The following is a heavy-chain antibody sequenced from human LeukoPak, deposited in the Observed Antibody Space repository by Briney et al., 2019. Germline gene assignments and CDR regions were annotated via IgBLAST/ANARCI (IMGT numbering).Heavy chain of an antibody. CDR3: ARHYLAAAATYLDY. Sequence: GESLKISCKGSGYSFTIYWIGWVRQMPGKGLEWMGIIYPGDSNTRYSTSFQGQVTISADKSISTAYLQWSSLKASDTAMYYCARHYLAAAATYLDYWGEGSLVTVSS. CDR1: GYSFTIYW. V-gene: IGHV5-51*01. D-gene: IGHD6-13*01. CDR2: IYPGDSNT. J-gene: IGHJ4*02.